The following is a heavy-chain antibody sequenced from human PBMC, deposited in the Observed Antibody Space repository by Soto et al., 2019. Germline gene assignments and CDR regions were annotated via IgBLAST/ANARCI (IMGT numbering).Heavy chain of an antibody. Sequence: ASVKVSCKASGYRFNSYGITWVRQAPGQGLEWMGWISVYNGNTNFAQSLQDRVTFAADTSTNTAYMELRGLRLDDTAVYYCARDQGYYGLSRTSRSYYFDYWG. V-gene: IGHV1-18*04. J-gene: IGHJ4*01. D-gene: IGHD3-3*01. CDR1: GYRFNSYG. CDR3: ARDQGYYGLSRTSRSYYFDY. CDR2: ISVYNGNT.